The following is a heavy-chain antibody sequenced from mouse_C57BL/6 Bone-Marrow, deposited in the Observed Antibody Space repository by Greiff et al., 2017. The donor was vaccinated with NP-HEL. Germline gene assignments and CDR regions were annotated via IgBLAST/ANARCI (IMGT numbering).Heavy chain of an antibody. CDR1: GYAFTNYL. J-gene: IGHJ3*01. CDR2: INPGSGGT. Sequence: VQLQQSGAELVRPGTSVKVSCKASGYAFTNYLIEWVKQRPGQGLEWIGVINPGSGGTNYNEKFKGKATLTADKSSSTAYMQLSSLTSEDSAVYCCARGGIYDDYAWFAYWGQGTLVSVSA. V-gene: IGHV1-54*01. CDR3: ARGGIYDDYAWFAY. D-gene: IGHD2-4*01.